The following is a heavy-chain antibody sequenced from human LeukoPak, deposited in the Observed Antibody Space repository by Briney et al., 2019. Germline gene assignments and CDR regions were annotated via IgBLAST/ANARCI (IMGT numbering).Heavy chain of an antibody. CDR3: ARAGYYGSGSYDY. V-gene: IGHV4-30-2*01. CDR1: GGSISSGGYS. Sequence: SETLSLTCAVSGGSISSGGYSWSWIRQPPGQGLEWIGYIYHSGSTYYNPSLKSRVTISVDRSKNQFSLKLSSVTAADTAVYYCARAGYYGSGSYDYWGQGTLVTVSS. J-gene: IGHJ4*02. D-gene: IGHD3-10*01. CDR2: IYHSGST.